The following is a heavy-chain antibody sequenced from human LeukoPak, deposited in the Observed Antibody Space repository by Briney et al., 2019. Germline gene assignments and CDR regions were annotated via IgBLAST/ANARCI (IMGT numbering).Heavy chain of an antibody. Sequence: ESGGSLRLSCAASGFTFSDYWMHWVRHAPGKGLVWVSRISGDGSSTIYADSVKGRFTISRDNAKNTLYLQMNSLRAEDTAVYYCARDHYTSGTHWGQGTLVTVSS. CDR3: ARDHYTSGTH. J-gene: IGHJ4*02. D-gene: IGHD3-10*01. CDR1: GFTFSDYW. CDR2: ISGDGSST. V-gene: IGHV3-74*01.